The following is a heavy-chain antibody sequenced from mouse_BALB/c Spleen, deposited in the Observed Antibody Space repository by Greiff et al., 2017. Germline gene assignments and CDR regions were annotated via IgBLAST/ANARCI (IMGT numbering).Heavy chain of an antibody. Sequence: VQLQQSGAELVKPGASVKLSCKASGYTFTSYDINWVRQRPEQGLEWIGWIFPGDGSTKYNEKFKGKATLTTDKSSSTAYMQLSRLTSEDSDVYFCARSKYYYGSSYNWYFDVWGAGTTVTVSS. D-gene: IGHD1-1*01. CDR3: ARSKYYYGSSYNWYFDV. V-gene: IGHV1-85*01. CDR2: IFPGDGST. J-gene: IGHJ1*01. CDR1: GYTFTSYD.